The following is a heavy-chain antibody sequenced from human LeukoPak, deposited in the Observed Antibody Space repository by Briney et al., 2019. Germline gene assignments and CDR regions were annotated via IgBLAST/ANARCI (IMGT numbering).Heavy chain of an antibody. CDR2: ISAYNGNT. D-gene: IGHD3-16*02. Sequence: ASVKVSCKASGYTFTSYGISWVRQAPGQGLEWMGWISAYNGNTNYAQKLKGRVTMTTDTSTSTAYKELRSLRSDDTAVYYCARVFAFGGVIVETDAFNIWGQGTMVTVSS. V-gene: IGHV1-18*04. CDR3: ARVFAFGGVIVETDAFNI. J-gene: IGHJ3*02. CDR1: GYTFTSYG.